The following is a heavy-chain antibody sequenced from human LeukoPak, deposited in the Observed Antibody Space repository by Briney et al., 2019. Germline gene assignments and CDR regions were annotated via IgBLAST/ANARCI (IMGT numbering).Heavy chain of an antibody. Sequence: GESLKISCKGSGYSFTSYWIGWVRQMPGKGLEWMGIIYPGDSDTRYSPSFQGQVTISADKSISTAYLQWSSLRASDTAMYYCARRYYYDSSGYYGFDYWGQGTLVTVSS. CDR2: IYPGDSDT. D-gene: IGHD3-22*01. V-gene: IGHV5-51*01. CDR3: ARRYYYDSSGYYGFDY. CDR1: GYSFTSYW. J-gene: IGHJ4*02.